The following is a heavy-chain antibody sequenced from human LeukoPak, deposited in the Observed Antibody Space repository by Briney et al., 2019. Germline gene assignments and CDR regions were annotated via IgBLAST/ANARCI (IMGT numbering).Heavy chain of an antibody. Sequence: SETLSLTCTVSVDSISITTYFCDWVRHPPGKWLEWIGNIYKSSSTHYNPSLKSRVTISVDTSKNHLSLRLSSVTAPYTPFYYCARHSRPGYGGYENAFDIWGQGTMVTVSS. V-gene: IGHV4-39*01. CDR3: ARHSRPGYGGYENAFDI. J-gene: IGHJ3*02. CDR2: IYKSSST. CDR1: VDSISITTYF. D-gene: IGHD5-12*01.